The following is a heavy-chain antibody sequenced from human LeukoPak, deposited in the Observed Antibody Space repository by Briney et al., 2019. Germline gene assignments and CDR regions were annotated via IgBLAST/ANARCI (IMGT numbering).Heavy chain of an antibody. CDR3: ARIIADYSISY. CDR2: INSDGSST. V-gene: IGHV3-74*01. CDR1: GFTFSSYW. D-gene: IGHD4-11*01. J-gene: IGHJ4*02. Sequence: PGGSLRLSCAASGFTFSSYWMHWVRQAPGKGLVWVSRINSDGSSTNYADSVKGRFTISRDNAKNTLYLQMNSLRAEDTAVYYCARIIADYSISYWGQGTLVTVSS.